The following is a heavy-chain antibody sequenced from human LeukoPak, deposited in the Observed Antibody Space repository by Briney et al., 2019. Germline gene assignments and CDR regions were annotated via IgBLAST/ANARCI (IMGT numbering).Heavy chain of an antibody. D-gene: IGHD3-10*01. Sequence: GGSLRLSCAASGFTFSSYGMHWVRQAPGKGLEWVAFIRYDGSNKYYADSVTGRFTISRDNSKNTLYLQVNSLRAEDTAVYYCAKGDYGSGSYSLDYWGQGTLVTVSS. CDR2: IRYDGSNK. V-gene: IGHV3-30*02. CDR1: GFTFSSYG. CDR3: AKGDYGSGSYSLDY. J-gene: IGHJ4*02.